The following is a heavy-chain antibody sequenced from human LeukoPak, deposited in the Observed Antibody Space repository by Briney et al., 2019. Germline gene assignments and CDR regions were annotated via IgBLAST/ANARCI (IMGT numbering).Heavy chain of an antibody. CDR1: GFTFSSYG. D-gene: IGHD1-26*01. CDR2: ISYDGSNK. J-gene: IGHJ4*02. Sequence: GGSLRLSCAASGFTFSSYGMHWVRQAPGKGLEWVAVISYDGSNKYYADSVKGRFTISRDNAKNSLYLQMNSLRAEDTAVYYCARGGSYFDYWGQGTLVTVSS. CDR3: ARGGSYFDY. V-gene: IGHV3-30*03.